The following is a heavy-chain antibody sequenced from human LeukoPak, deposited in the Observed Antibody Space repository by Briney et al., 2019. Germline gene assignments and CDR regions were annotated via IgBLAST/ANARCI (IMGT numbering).Heavy chain of an antibody. Sequence: GGSLRLSCAASGFTFSRYSMNWVRQAPGKGLEWVSAISSSGRYMYYADSVKGRFTISRDNANNSLYLQMDSLRSEDTAVYYCAKDVRSDYFDYWGQGTLVTVSS. V-gene: IGHV3-21*01. CDR1: GFTFSRYS. CDR2: ISSSGRYM. J-gene: IGHJ4*02. CDR3: AKDVRSDYFDY.